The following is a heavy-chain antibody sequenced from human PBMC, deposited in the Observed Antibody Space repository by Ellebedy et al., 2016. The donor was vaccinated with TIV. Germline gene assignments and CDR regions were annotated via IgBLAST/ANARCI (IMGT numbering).Heavy chain of an antibody. Sequence: SLKISCAASGFTFDDYAMHWVRQAPGKGLEWVSGISWNSGNIGYADSVKGRFTISRDNAKNSLYLQMNSLRAEDTAVFYCARDRHVDRGDCLDYWGQGTLVTVSS. D-gene: IGHD2-21*02. V-gene: IGHV3-9*01. CDR1: GFTFDDYA. J-gene: IGHJ4*02. CDR2: ISWNSGNI. CDR3: ARDRHVDRGDCLDY.